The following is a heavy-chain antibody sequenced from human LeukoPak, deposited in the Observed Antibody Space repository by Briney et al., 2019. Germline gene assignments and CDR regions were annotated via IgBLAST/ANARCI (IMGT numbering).Heavy chain of an antibody. Sequence: GGSLRLSCVGSGFTFSSNGIQWVRQAPGKGLEWVAVVAADGGHKVYSDSVKGRFSMSRDNSKNTAFLQMDRLGAEDAAVYFCAREHSHNNWFFDLWGPGTPVTVSS. CDR2: VAADGGHK. V-gene: IGHV3-30*03. J-gene: IGHJ2*01. D-gene: IGHD5-18*01. CDR1: GFTFSSNG. CDR3: AREHSHNNWFFDL.